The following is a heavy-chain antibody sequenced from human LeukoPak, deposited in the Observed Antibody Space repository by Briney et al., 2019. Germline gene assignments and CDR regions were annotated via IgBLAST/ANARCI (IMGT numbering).Heavy chain of an antibody. Sequence: ASVKVSCKASGYTFTVYYMYWVRQAPGQGLEWMGRINPNSGDTDYAQNFQGRVTMTRDTSISTAYMELTNLGSDDTAVYYCARGPSLGIAASSYWGQGTLVTVSS. J-gene: IGHJ4*02. D-gene: IGHD6-13*01. V-gene: IGHV1-2*06. CDR1: GYTFTVYY. CDR2: INPNSGDT. CDR3: ARGPSLGIAASSY.